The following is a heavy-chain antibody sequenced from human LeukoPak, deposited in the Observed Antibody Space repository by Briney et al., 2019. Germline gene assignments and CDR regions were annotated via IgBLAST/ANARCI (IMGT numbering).Heavy chain of an antibody. J-gene: IGHJ4*02. CDR3: THRPPLVGATDFDY. Sequence: PGGSLRLSCAASGFSFSDAWMSWVRQAPGKGLEWVGRIKSKTDGGTTDYAAPVKGRFTISRDDSKNTLYLQMNSLKTEDTAVYYCTHRPPLVGATDFDYWGQGTLVTVSS. CDR1: GFSFSDAW. V-gene: IGHV3-15*01. D-gene: IGHD1-26*01. CDR2: IKSKTDGGTT.